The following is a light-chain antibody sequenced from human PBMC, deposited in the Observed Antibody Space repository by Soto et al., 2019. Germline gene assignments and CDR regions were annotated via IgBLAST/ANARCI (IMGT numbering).Light chain of an antibody. CDR3: QQYNNVPPET. CDR2: GTS. V-gene: IGKV3-15*01. CDR1: QSVSSN. J-gene: IGKJ1*01. Sequence: EIVMTQSPATLSVSPGERATLPCRASQSVSSNLAWYQQKPGQAPRLLIYGTSTRATGIPARFSGSGSGTEFTLTISSLQSEDFAVYYCQQYNNVPPETFGQGTKVDI.